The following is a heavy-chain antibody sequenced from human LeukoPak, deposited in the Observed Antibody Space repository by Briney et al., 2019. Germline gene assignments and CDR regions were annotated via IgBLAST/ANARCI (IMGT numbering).Heavy chain of an antibody. CDR2: ISSSGSTI. CDR3: ARDGDYDILTGDLYYFDY. Sequence: GGSLRLSCAASGFTFSSYSMNWVRQAPGKGLEWVSYISSSGSTIYYADSVKGRFTISRDNAKNSLYLQMNSLRAEDTAVYYCARDGDYDILTGDLYYFDYWGQGTLVTVSS. V-gene: IGHV3-48*04. CDR1: GFTFSSYS. D-gene: IGHD3-9*01. J-gene: IGHJ4*02.